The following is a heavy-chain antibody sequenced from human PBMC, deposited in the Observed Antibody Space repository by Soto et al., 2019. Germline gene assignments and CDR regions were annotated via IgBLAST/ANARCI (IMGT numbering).Heavy chain of an antibody. J-gene: IGHJ4*02. D-gene: IGHD5-12*01. Sequence: EVQLVESGGDLVQPGGSLRLSCAASGFSFSIFWMHWVRQAPGKGLVWVSSINGGGSSADYADSVKGRFTFSRDNAKNTVYLQMNSLRAEDTGVYYCTRGGGYSGYDPFDYWGQGTLVTVSS. CDR1: GFSFSIFW. CDR3: TRGGGYSGYDPFDY. V-gene: IGHV3-74*01. CDR2: INGGGSSA.